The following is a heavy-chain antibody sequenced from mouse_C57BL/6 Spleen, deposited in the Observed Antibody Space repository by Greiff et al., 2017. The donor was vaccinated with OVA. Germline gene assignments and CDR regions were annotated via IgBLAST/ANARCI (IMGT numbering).Heavy chain of an antibody. CDR2: ISYDGSN. V-gene: IGHV3-6*01. J-gene: IGHJ4*01. D-gene: IGHD1-1*01. Sequence: VQLQQSGPGLVKPSQSLSLTCSVTGYSITSGYYWNWIRQFPGNKLEWMGYISYDGSNNYNPSLKNRISITRDTSKNQFFLKLNSVTTEDTATYYCARYYGSSYLYYYAMDYWGQGTSVTVSS. CDR3: ARYYGSSYLYYYAMDY. CDR1: GYSITSGYY.